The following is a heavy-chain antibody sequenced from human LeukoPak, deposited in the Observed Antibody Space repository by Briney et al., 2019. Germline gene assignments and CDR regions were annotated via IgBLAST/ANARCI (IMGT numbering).Heavy chain of an antibody. D-gene: IGHD3-16*01. CDR3: AIGQGVITWGGADVYDV. J-gene: IGHJ3*01. CDR2: FSTYNGDT. Sequence: ASVKVSCKASGYTFTNYGINWVRQASGQRPEWMGWFSTYNGDTKYAQKLKGRVTLTADTLTSTAYMELRTLISDDTATYYCAIGQGVITWGGADVYDVWGQGTTVIVSS. V-gene: IGHV1-18*01. CDR1: GYTFTNYG.